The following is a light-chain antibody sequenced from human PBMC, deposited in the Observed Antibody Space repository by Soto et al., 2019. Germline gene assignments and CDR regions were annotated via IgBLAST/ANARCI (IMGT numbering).Light chain of an antibody. CDR1: QSVSDK. J-gene: IGKJ1*01. V-gene: IGKV3-20*01. CDR3: QQSGGPPTP. CDR2: DTV. Sequence: EIVLTQSPATLSLSPGERATLSCRASQSVSDKVAWYQQTSGQPPKLLIYDTVSRAAGVPGRFSGSGSGTDFTLTISRLEPEDFTVYLSQQSGGPPTPFGQGTK.